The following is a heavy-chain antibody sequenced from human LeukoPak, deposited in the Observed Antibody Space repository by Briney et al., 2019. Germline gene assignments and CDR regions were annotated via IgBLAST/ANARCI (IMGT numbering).Heavy chain of an antibody. J-gene: IGHJ4*02. CDR2: IYHSGST. CDR1: GGSISSYY. Sequence: SETLSLTCTVSGGSISSYYWSWIRQPPGKGLEWIGSIYHSGSTYYNPSLKSRVTISVDTSKNQFSLKLSSVTAADTAVYYCARLGYDSSGSSDYWGQGTLVTVSS. D-gene: IGHD3-22*01. V-gene: IGHV4-59*08. CDR3: ARLGYDSSGSSDY.